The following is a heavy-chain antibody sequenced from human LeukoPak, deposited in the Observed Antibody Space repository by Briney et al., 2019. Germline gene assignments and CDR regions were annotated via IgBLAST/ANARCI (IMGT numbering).Heavy chain of an antibody. D-gene: IGHD2-15*01. Sequence: SQTLSLTCTVSGGSISSGGYYWSWIRQPPGKGLEWIGYIYHSGSTYYNPSLKSRVTISVDRSKNQFSLKLSSVTAADTAVYYCARVRSAYYCSGGSCPDYWGQGTLVTVSS. CDR1: GGSISSGGYY. CDR3: ARVRSAYYCSGGSCPDY. V-gene: IGHV4-30-2*01. J-gene: IGHJ4*02. CDR2: IYHSGST.